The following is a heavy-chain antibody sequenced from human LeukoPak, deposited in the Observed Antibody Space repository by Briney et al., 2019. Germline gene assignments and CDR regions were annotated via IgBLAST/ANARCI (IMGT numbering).Heavy chain of an antibody. D-gene: IGHD3-22*01. J-gene: IGHJ4*02. CDR2: ISDSGGST. Sequence: RGSLRHSSVAPGVTFRSYTMSGVAHAPGRGRGGVSDISDSGGSTYYAVSVKGRFTIFRDNSKNTVYLQMNSLRAEDTAVYYCAKQTGSMIVSSYCDSWGQGPLVTVS. CDR3: AKQTGSMIVSSYCDS. CDR1: GVTFRSYT. V-gene: IGHV3-23*01.